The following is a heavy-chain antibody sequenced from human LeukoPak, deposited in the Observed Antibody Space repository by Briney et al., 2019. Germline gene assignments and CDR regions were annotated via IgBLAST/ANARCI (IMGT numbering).Heavy chain of an antibody. D-gene: IGHD2-21*02. CDR2: IKPNSGVT. CDR3: ARPTYCGSDCYFNFDY. CDR1: GYTFATYF. V-gene: IGHV1-2*02. Sequence: ASVRVSCKTSGYTFATYFMHWVRQAPGQGLEWMGYIKPNSGVTNYAQKFRGRVTMTWDTSISTAYIELSGLTSDDTAIYYCARPTYCGSDCYFNFDYWGQGTLVTVSS. J-gene: IGHJ4*02.